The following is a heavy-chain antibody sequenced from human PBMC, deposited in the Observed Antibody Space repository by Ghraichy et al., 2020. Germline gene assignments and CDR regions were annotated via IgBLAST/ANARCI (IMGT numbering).Heavy chain of an antibody. CDR3: ARGSASSAYYYSYMDV. J-gene: IGHJ6*03. CDR1: GFTFSVHY. V-gene: IGHV3-72*01. Sequence: GGSLRLSCAASGFTFSVHYMEWVRQAPGKGLEWVGRSRNKPNSYSTEYAASVEGRFTISRDDSKTSVYLQMNSLKTEDTAVYYCARGSASSAYYYSYMDVWGKGTTVTVSS. CDR2: SRNKPNSYST. D-gene: IGHD3-10*01.